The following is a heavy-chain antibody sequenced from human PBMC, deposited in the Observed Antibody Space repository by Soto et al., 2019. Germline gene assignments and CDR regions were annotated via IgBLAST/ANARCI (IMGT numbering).Heavy chain of an antibody. V-gene: IGHV4-61*01. CDR3: ARVRRGYCSGGSCYGYDY. J-gene: IGHJ4*02. CDR2: IYYSGDT. CDR1: GGSVSSGSYY. Sequence: SETLSVTCTVSGGSVSSGSYYWSWKHKPPGQGLEWNGYIYYSGDTNYNPTLKSRVTISVDTSKNQFALKLSSVTAADTAVYYCARVRRGYCSGGSCYGYDYWGQGTLVTVSS. D-gene: IGHD2-15*01.